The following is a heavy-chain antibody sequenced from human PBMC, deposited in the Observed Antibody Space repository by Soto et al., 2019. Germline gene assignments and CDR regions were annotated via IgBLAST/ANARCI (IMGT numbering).Heavy chain of an antibody. CDR1: GFTFSIYS. CDR3: ARDEGSSSWLDF. D-gene: IGHD6-13*01. V-gene: IGHV3-48*01. Sequence: GGSLRLSCAASGFTFSIYSMNWVRQAPGKGLEWVSYISSSSSTIHYADSVKGRFTISRDNAKNSLYLQMNSLRAEDTAVYYCARDEGSSSWLDFWGQGTLLTVSS. J-gene: IGHJ4*02. CDR2: ISSSSSTI.